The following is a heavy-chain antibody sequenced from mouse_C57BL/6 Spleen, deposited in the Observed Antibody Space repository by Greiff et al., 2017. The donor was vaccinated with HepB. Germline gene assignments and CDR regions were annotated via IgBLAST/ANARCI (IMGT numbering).Heavy chain of an antibody. D-gene: IGHD1-1*01. CDR1: GYAFSSYW. CDR2: IYPGDGDT. CDR3: AREGTTVVATDY. V-gene: IGHV1-80*01. J-gene: IGHJ2*01. Sequence: VHLVESGAELVKPGASVKISCKASGYAFSSYWMNWVKQRPGKGLEWIGQIYPGDGDTNYNGKFKGKATLTADKSSSTAYMQLSSLTSEDSAVYFCAREGTTVVATDYWGQGTTLTVSS.